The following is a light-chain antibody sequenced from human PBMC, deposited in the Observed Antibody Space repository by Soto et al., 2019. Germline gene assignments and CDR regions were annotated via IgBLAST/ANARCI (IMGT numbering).Light chain of an antibody. Sequence: QSALTQPASVSGSPGQSTTISCTGTSSDIGVYNYVSWYQQHPGKAPKLLIYEVSSRPSGVSNRFSGSKSGNTASLTISGLQAEDEADYYCSSYTSSITVIFGGGTKVTVL. CDR1: SSDIGVYNY. V-gene: IGLV2-14*01. J-gene: IGLJ2*01. CDR3: SSYTSSITVI. CDR2: EVS.